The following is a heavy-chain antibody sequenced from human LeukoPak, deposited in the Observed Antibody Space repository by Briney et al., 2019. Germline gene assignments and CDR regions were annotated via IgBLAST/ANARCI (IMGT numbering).Heavy chain of an antibody. CDR1: GYTFTGYY. D-gene: IGHD6-25*01. J-gene: IGHJ4*02. CDR3: ARAPSGWLYYFDY. V-gene: IGHV1-2*02. Sequence: ASVKVSCKASGYTFTGYYMHWVRQAPGQGLEWMGWINPNSGGTNYTQKFQGRVTMTRDTSISTAYMELSRLRSDDTAVYYCARAPSGWLYYFDYWGQGTLVTVSS. CDR2: INPNSGGT.